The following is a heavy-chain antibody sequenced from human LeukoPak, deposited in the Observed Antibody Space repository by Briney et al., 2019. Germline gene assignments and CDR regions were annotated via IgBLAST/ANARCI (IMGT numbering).Heavy chain of an antibody. D-gene: IGHD2-2*01. J-gene: IGHJ3*02. CDR2: IYHDGGI. V-gene: IGHV4-31*03. CDR3: ARGRYCSSTSCPGDAFDI. CDR1: GGSITSGGYY. Sequence: PSETLSLTCTISGGSITSGGYYWTWIRQFPGKGLEWIGFIYHDGGIYYNPSLKSRVTMSVDTSKNQFSLKLSSVTAADTAVYYCARGRYCSSTSCPGDAFDIWGQGTMVTVSS.